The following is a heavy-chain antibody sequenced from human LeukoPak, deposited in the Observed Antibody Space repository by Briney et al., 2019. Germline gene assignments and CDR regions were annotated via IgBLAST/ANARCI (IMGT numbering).Heavy chain of an antibody. CDR3: ARDVIVGATPNYYGMDV. J-gene: IGHJ6*02. V-gene: IGHV3-66*01. CDR1: GFTVSSDY. D-gene: IGHD1-26*01. Sequence: GGSLRLSCAASGFTVSSDYMSWVRQAPGRGLEWVSVIYSGGSTYYADSVKGRFTISRDKSRNTLYLQMNSLRAEDTAVYYCARDVIVGATPNYYGMDVWGQGTTVTVSS. CDR2: IYSGGST.